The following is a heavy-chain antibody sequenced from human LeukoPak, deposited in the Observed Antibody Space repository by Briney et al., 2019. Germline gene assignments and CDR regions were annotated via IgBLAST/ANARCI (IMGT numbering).Heavy chain of an antibody. CDR2: TYYRSKWYN. Sequence: SQTLSLTCAISGGSVSSNSVAWNWIRQSPSRGLEWLGRTYYRSKWYNDYAVSVKSRITINPDTSKNQFSLQLKSVTPEDTAVYYCTRGRNWGESGFDYWDQGTLVTVSS. CDR1: GGSVSSNSVA. D-gene: IGHD7-27*01. J-gene: IGHJ4*02. V-gene: IGHV6-1*01. CDR3: TRGRNWGESGFDY.